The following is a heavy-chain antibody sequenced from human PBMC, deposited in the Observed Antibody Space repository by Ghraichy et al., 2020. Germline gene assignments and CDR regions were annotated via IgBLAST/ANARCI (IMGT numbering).Heavy chain of an antibody. D-gene: IGHD5-12*01. CDR3: ARPLRGYSGYDYQPYWYFDL. Sequence: SETLSLTCTVSGGSISSYYWSWIRQPPGKGLEWIGYIYYSGSTNYNPSLKSRVTISVDTSKNQFSLKLSSVTAADTAVYYCARPLRGYSGYDYQPYWYFDLWGRGTLVTVSS. V-gene: IGHV4-59*01. J-gene: IGHJ2*01. CDR1: GGSISSYY. CDR2: IYYSGST.